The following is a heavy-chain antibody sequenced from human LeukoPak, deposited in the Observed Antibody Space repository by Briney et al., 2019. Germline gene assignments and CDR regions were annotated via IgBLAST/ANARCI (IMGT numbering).Heavy chain of an antibody. CDR2: IKPNSGDT. V-gene: IGHV1-2*02. J-gene: IGHJ6*03. D-gene: IGHD3-3*02. CDR3: ASGRTIFYYYMDV. CDR1: GYTFTGYY. Sequence: ASVKVSCKASGYTFTGYYIHWVRQAPGQGLEWMGWIKPNSGDTNYAQKFQGRVTMTRDTSISTVYMELSRLRFDNTAVYYCASGRTIFYYYMDVWGKGTTVTISS.